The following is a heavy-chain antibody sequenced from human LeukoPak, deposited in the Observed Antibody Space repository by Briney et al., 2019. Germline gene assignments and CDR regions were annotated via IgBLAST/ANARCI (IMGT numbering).Heavy chain of an antibody. Sequence: PGESLRLSCAASGFTFSSDWMSWVRQAPGKGLEWVANIKQDGSEKYYVDSVKGRFTISRDNAKNSLYLQMNSLRAGDTAVYYCARLKYYYDSSGYPPAFDYWGQGTLVTVSS. CDR1: GFTFSSDW. V-gene: IGHV3-7*01. CDR2: IKQDGSEK. J-gene: IGHJ4*02. CDR3: ARLKYYYDSSGYPPAFDY. D-gene: IGHD3-22*01.